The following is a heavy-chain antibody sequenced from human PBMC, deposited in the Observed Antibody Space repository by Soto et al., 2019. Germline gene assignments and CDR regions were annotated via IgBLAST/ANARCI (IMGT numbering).Heavy chain of an antibody. CDR3: ARVGVSGYDYPDYYYYYGMDV. CDR1: GYTFTSYG. V-gene: IGHV1-18*04. CDR2: ISAYNGNT. J-gene: IGHJ6*02. D-gene: IGHD5-12*01. Sequence: ASVKVSCKASGYTFTSYGISWVRQAPGQGLEWMGWISAYNGNTNYAQKFQGRVTITADESTSTAYMELSSLRSEDTAVYYCARVGVSGYDYPDYYYYYGMDVWGQGTTVTVSS.